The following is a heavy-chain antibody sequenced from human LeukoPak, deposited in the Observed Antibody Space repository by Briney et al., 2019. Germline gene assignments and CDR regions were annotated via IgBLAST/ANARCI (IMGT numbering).Heavy chain of an antibody. D-gene: IGHD5-12*01. J-gene: IGHJ4*02. CDR3: ARDKAFSYEDY. CDR2: IKKDGSER. Sequence: GGSLRLSCAASGFTFSTYWMSWVRQAQGTGLGRVANIKKDGSERYYVDSVEGRFTISRDNAKNSLYLQMNSLRAEDTAVYYCARDKAFSYEDYWGQGTLVTVSS. V-gene: IGHV3-7*01. CDR1: GFTFSTYW.